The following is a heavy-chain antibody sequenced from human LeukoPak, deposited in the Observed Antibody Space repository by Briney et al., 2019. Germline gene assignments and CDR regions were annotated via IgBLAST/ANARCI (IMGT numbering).Heavy chain of an antibody. V-gene: IGHV4-39*07. D-gene: IGHD3-16*02. CDR1: GGPLSSSSHS. CDR3: ASRPTRSYYFDY. Sequence: SETLSLTCTVSGGPLSSSSHSWGWIRQPPGKGLEWIGSIFYTGSTYYNPSLKSRVTISEDTSKNQFSLKLSSVTAADTAVYYCASRPTRSYYFDYWGQGTLVTVSS. CDR2: IFYTGST. J-gene: IGHJ4*02.